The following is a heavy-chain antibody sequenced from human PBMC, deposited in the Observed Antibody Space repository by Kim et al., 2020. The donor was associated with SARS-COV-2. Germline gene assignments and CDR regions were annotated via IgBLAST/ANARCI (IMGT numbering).Heavy chain of an antibody. Sequence: SETLSLTCTVSGGSISSYYWSWIRQPPGKGLEWIGYVYYSGSTNYNPSLKSRVTISVDTSKNQFSLKLSSVTAADTAVYYCARSDHSGSGWSFFDYWGQGTLVTVSS. CDR1: GGSISSYY. CDR3: ARSDHSGSGWSFFDY. D-gene: IGHD6-19*01. J-gene: IGHJ4*02. V-gene: IGHV4-59*13. CDR2: VYYSGST.